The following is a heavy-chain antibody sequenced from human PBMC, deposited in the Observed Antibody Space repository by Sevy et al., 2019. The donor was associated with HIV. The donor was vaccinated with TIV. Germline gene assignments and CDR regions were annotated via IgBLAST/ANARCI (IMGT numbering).Heavy chain of an antibody. CDR2: ISYDINNK. CDR3: ARDLASSGKGLDV. CDR1: GFTFFAYT. V-gene: IGHV3-30-3*01. J-gene: IGHJ6*02. Sequence: GRSLRLSCAASGFTFFAYTMHWVRQAPGKGLEWVALISYDINNKYYADSVKGRFTISRDNSKNTLYLQMNSLRPEDTAVYYCARDLASSGKGLDVWGQGTTVTVSS. D-gene: IGHD3-3*02.